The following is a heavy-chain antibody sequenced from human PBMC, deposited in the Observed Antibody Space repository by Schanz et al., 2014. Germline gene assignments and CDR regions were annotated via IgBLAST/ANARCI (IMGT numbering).Heavy chain of an antibody. CDR1: GGTFTSYS. CDR2: INVGNGNM. J-gene: IGHJ6*02. D-gene: IGHD5-12*01. Sequence: QVQLVQSGAEVKKPGSSVKVSCKASGGTFTSYSIHWARQAPGQGLEWMGWINVGNGNMKYSQKFQGRVTSTRDTSASTAYMELTSLRSEDTAVYFCARDLTFDAGYVVHCYYYGMDVWGQGTTVTVSS. CDR3: ARDLTFDAGYVVHCYYYGMDV. V-gene: IGHV1-3*01.